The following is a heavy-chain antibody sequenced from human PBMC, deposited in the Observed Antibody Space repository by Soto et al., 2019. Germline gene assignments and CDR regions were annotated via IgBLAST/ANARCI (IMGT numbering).Heavy chain of an antibody. CDR1: GGTFSSYA. Sequence: QVQLVQSGAEVKKPGSSVKVSCKASGGTFSSYAMSWVRQAPGQGLEWMGGIIPIFGTANYAQKFQGRVTITADESTSTAYMELSSLRSEDTAVYYCASGGYYDSSGYYFDAFDIWGQGTMVTVSS. CDR3: ASGGYYDSSGYYFDAFDI. V-gene: IGHV1-69*01. J-gene: IGHJ3*02. CDR2: IIPIFGTA. D-gene: IGHD3-22*01.